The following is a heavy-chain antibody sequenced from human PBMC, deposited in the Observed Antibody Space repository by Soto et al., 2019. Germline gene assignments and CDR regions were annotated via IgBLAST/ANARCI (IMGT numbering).Heavy chain of an antibody. Sequence: EVQLLESGGGLVQPGGSLRLSCAASGFTFSSYAMSWVRQAPGKGLEWVSAISGSGGSTYYADSVKGQFTISRDNSKNTLYLQMNSLRAEDTAVYYCATRWGVRGKRYYYYYGMDVWGQGTTVTVSS. J-gene: IGHJ6*02. CDR1: GFTFSSYA. CDR3: ATRWGVRGKRYYYYYGMDV. V-gene: IGHV3-23*01. CDR2: ISGSGGST. D-gene: IGHD3-10*01.